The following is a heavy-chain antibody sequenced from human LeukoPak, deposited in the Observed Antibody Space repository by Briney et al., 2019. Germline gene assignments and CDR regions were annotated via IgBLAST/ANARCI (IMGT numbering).Heavy chain of an antibody. V-gene: IGHV4-4*07. CDR2: IYTSGSI. Sequence: SETLSLTCTVSGGSISSYYCSCIRQPAGKGLEWIGRIYTSGSINYNPSLKSRVTMSVDTSKNHFSLKLSSVTAADTAVYYCARDGDYHYFDYWGQGTLVTVSS. J-gene: IGHJ4*02. D-gene: IGHD4-17*01. CDR1: GGSISSYY. CDR3: ARDGDYHYFDY.